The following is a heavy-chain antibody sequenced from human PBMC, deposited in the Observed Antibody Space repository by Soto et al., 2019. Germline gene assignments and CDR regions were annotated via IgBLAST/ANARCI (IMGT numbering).Heavy chain of an antibody. J-gene: IGHJ5*02. CDR1: GGSITGYY. D-gene: IGHD4-4*01. CDR2: IHYSGST. CDR3: ARHSYYSNPLRFDP. V-gene: IGHV4-59*08. Sequence: QVQLQESGPGLVQPSETLSLTCTVSGGSITGYYWSWIRQPPGKGPEWIGNIHYSGSTNYNPSLESRVTISVDTAKTQSSLRLSSVTAAETAVYYCARHSYYSNPLRFDPWGQGTLVTVSS.